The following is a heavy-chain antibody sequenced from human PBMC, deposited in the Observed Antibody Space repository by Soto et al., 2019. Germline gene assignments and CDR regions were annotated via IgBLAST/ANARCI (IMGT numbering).Heavy chain of an antibody. CDR2: ISYDGSNK. J-gene: IGHJ4*02. CDR3: ARQWLPPTGDY. D-gene: IGHD6-19*01. V-gene: IGHV3-30-3*01. CDR1: GFTFSSYA. Sequence: QVQLVESGGGVVQPGRSLRLSCAASGFTFSSYAMHWVRQAPGKGLEWVAVISYDGSNKYYADSVKGRFTISRDNSKNTLYLQMNSLRAEDTAVYYCARQWLPPTGDYWGQGTLVTVSS.